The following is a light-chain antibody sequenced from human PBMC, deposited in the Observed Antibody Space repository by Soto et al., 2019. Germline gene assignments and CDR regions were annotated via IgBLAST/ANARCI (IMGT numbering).Light chain of an antibody. CDR1: STDVGGYSY. CDR3: SSYTSSSTLGV. CDR2: EVT. J-gene: IGLJ2*01. Sequence: QSALTQPASVSGSPGQSITISCTGTSTDVGGYSYVSWYQQYPGKAPKLMIYEVTNRPSGVSNRFSGSKSANTASLTISGLQAEDEADYYCSSYTSSSTLGVFGGGTKLTV. V-gene: IGLV2-14*01.